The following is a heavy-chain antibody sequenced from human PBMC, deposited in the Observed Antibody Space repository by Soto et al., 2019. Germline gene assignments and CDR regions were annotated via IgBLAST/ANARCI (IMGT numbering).Heavy chain of an antibody. D-gene: IGHD1-1*01. CDR2: SYYSGGT. J-gene: IGHJ6*03. Sequence: LSPTFTVAGXSISSSSYSCGWIRQPPVKGLERIRSSYYSGGTYYHPSLERRVAISVDTSKNQFSLKLGSVTAAVTDVYYRAWPPGAKSRSNCRDVWHKRTRVTAAS. CDR1: GXSISSSSYS. CDR3: AWPPGAKSRSNCRDV. V-gene: IGHV4-39*01.